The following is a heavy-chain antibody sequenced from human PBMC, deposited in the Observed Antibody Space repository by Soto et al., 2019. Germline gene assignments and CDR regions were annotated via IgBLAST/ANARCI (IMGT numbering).Heavy chain of an antibody. D-gene: IGHD6-19*01. CDR3: ARAGFVSGWNEFSGMDV. Sequence: VQLVQSGAEVRKPGSSVKVSCQVSGVTFSTSTITWVRQAPGQGLEWMGSIIPILETAKSTQKFQGRVTITADESASVAYMELSSLTSEDTAVYYCARAGFVSGWNEFSGMDVWGQGTTVTFSS. V-gene: IGHV1-69*11. CDR1: GVTFSTST. J-gene: IGHJ6*02. CDR2: IIPILETA.